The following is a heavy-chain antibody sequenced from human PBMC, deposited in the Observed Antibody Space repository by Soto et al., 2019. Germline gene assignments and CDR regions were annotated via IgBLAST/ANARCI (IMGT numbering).Heavy chain of an antibody. CDR1: GYTFTSYA. CDR3: ARDRDSSSWYPNWFDP. Sequence: ASVKVSCKASGYTFTSYAMHWVRQAPGQRLEWMGWINAGNGNTKYSQKFQGRVTITRDTSASTAYMELSSLRSEDTAVYYCARDRDSSSWYPNWFDPWGQGTLVTVSS. V-gene: IGHV1-3*01. J-gene: IGHJ5*02. CDR2: INAGNGNT. D-gene: IGHD6-13*01.